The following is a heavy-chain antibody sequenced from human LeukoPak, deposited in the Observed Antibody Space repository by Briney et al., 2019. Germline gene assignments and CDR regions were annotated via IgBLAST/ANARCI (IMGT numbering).Heavy chain of an antibody. Sequence: SETLSLTCTVSGGSIISNYWSWIRQPPGKELEWIGDISESGSTNYMPSLKSRVTISVDTSNQFSLKLSSVTAADTAVYYCARAGSGWYGGRLFEFWGPGALVAVSS. V-gene: IGHV4-59*01. CDR1: GGSIISNY. CDR2: ISESGST. J-gene: IGHJ4*02. CDR3: ARAGSGWYGGRLFEF. D-gene: IGHD6-13*01.